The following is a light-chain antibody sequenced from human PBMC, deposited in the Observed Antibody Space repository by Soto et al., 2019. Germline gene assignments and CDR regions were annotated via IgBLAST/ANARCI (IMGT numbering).Light chain of an antibody. V-gene: IGLV2-14*01. CDR2: GVS. Sequence: QSALAQPASVSGSPGQSITISCTGTISDFVVYNYVSWYQQHPGKAPKLMIYGVSNRPSGVSNRFSGSKSGNTASLTISGLQADDEADYYCSSQTISSALKVFASEPKVTV. J-gene: IGLJ1*01. CDR1: ISDFVVYNY. CDR3: SSQTISSALKV.